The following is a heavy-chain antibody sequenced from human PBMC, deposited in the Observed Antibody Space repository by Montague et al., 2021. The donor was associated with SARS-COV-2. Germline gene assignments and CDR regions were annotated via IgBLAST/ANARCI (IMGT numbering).Heavy chain of an antibody. V-gene: IGHV3-33*01. Sequence: SLRLSCAASGFTFSSYGMHWVRQAPGKGLEWVALIWYDGSNKYYADSVKGRFTISRDNSKNTLYLQMNSLRAEDTAVYYCARDDYVWGSYRYSQYNWFDPWGQGTLVTVSS. CDR3: ARDDYVWGSYRYSQYNWFDP. CDR2: IWYDGSNK. CDR1: GFTFSSYG. D-gene: IGHD3-16*02. J-gene: IGHJ5*02.